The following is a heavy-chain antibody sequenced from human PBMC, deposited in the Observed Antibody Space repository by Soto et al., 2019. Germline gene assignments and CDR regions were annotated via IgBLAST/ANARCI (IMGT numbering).Heavy chain of an antibody. V-gene: IGHV3-48*02. Sequence: GRSLRLSCVASGFSFSNYNMNWVRQAPGKGLEWVSYITDSSDTVHYADSVRGRFTISRDNAESSLYLQMNSLRDEDTAVYFCARDFGHGYYLDYWGRGTLVTVSS. CDR2: ITDSSDTV. D-gene: IGHD3-3*01. CDR1: GFSFSNYN. J-gene: IGHJ4*02. CDR3: ARDFGHGYYLDY.